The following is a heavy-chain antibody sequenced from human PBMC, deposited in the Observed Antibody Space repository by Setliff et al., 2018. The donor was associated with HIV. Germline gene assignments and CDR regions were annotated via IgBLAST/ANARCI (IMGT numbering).Heavy chain of an antibody. V-gene: IGHV3-15*01. CDR3: TTTLRTRNFWSGYSVLSDY. Sequence: GGSLRLSCAASGFTFINGWMSWVRQAPGKGLEWVGRIKSKADGETTDYAAPVEGRFAISRDDSNNTLYLQMNSLKTEDTAVYYCTTTLRTRNFWSGYSVLSDYWGQGTLVTVSS. CDR1: GFTFINGW. CDR2: IKSKADGETT. J-gene: IGHJ4*01. D-gene: IGHD3-3*01.